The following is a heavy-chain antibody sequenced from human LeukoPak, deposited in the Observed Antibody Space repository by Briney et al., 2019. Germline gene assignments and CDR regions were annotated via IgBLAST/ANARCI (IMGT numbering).Heavy chain of an antibody. J-gene: IGHJ4*02. V-gene: IGHV4-59*08. Sequence: KPSETLSLTCTVSGGSVNNYYWSWIRQPPGKGLDWIGYIYRGNTKYNRSLKSRVTISMDTSQNQISLKLISGTAADTAVYYCAAHAAISAAGTAPFDNWGQGMLVTVSS. D-gene: IGHD6-13*01. CDR1: GGSVNNYY. CDR3: AAHAAISAAGTAPFDN. CDR2: IYRGNT.